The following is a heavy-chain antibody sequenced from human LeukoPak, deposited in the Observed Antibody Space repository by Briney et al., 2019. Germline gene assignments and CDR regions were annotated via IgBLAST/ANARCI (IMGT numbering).Heavy chain of an antibody. Sequence: ASVKVSCKASGYTFTSYYMHWVRQAPGQGLEWMGIINPSGGSTSYVQKFQGRVTMTRDTSTSTVYMELSSLRSEDTAVYYCAVPIQLWRRRHDYWGQGTLVTVSS. D-gene: IGHD5-18*01. CDR1: GYTFTSYY. V-gene: IGHV1-46*01. J-gene: IGHJ4*02. CDR2: INPSGGST. CDR3: AVPIQLWRRRHDY.